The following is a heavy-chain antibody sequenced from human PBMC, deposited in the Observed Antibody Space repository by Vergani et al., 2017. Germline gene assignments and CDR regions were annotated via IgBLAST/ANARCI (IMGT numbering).Heavy chain of an antibody. CDR3: VKDAGSYENFFDS. CDR1: GFTFSTYA. D-gene: IGHD1-26*01. CDR2: LTGGGGST. V-gene: IGHV3-23*01. J-gene: IGHJ4*02. Sequence: EVQLLESGGSLKQPGGSVRLSCAASGFTFSTYAMHWVRQAPGKGLEWVSALTGGGGSTYYADSFKGRFIISRDNSRDTLYLQMNSLRHEDTATYYGVKDAGSYENFFDSWGQGTLVTVSS.